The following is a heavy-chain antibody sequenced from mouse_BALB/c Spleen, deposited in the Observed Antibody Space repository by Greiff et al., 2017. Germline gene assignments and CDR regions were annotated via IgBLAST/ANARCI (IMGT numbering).Heavy chain of an antibody. J-gene: IGHJ2*01. CDR1: GFTFSDYY. Sequence: EVKVVESGGGLVKPGGSLKLSCAASGFTFSDYYMYWVRQTPEKRLEWVATISDGGSYTYYPDSVKGRFTISRDNAKNNLYLQMSSLKSEDTAMYYCARGYGNYVDFDYWGQGTTLTVSS. CDR2: ISDGGSYT. V-gene: IGHV5-4*02. CDR3: ARGYGNYVDFDY. D-gene: IGHD2-1*01.